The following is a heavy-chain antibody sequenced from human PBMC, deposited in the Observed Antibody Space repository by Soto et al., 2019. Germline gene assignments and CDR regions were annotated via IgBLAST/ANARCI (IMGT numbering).Heavy chain of an antibody. CDR1: GGSISSGGYY. CDR2: IDYSGST. Sequence: QVQLQESGPGLVKPSQTLSLTCTVSGGSISSGGYYWSWIRQHPGKGLEWIGYIDYSGSTYYNPYLKIRLTISVDTSKNQFSLKLSAVPAADPAVYYCARSIDPWGQGTLVTVSS. V-gene: IGHV4-31*03. J-gene: IGHJ5*02. CDR3: ARSIDP.